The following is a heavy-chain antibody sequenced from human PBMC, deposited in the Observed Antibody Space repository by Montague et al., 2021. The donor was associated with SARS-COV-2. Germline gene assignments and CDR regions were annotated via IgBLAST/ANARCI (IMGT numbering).Heavy chain of an antibody. J-gene: IGHJ1*01. D-gene: IGHD3-16*01. CDR3: AAYIIGAGGRGS. CDR2: TYDDRPI. Sequence: TLSLTCSVSGASIRGAYHWSWIRPHPGKDLEWVGHTYDDRPIYYNPSLRGRASISLDTSENRFSLTLTSVTAADTALYYCAAYIIGAGGRGSWGQGALVTVSS. CDR1: GASIRGAYH. V-gene: IGHV4-31*03.